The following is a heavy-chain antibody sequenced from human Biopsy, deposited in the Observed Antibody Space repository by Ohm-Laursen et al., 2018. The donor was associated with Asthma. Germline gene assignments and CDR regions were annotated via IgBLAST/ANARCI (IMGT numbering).Heavy chain of an antibody. CDR2: ITGSGGIT. CDR3: AKDERLYYGSDSKYMQPVPLGD. J-gene: IGHJ4*02. D-gene: IGHD3-10*01. CDR1: GGSISNSNYY. V-gene: IGHV3-23*01. Sequence: GTLSLTCTVSGGSISNSNYYWGWIRQSPGKGLEWVSSITGSGGITYYADSVKGRFTISRDKSENTLYLQMNSLRAEDTAVYYCAKDERLYYGSDSKYMQPVPLGDWGQGTLVIVSA.